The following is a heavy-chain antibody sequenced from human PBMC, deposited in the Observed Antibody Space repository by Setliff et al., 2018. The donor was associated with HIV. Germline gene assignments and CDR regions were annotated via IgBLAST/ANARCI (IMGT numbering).Heavy chain of an antibody. CDR3: AKEGSTAVAGYADYFQD. CDR2: IGAAGYPT. V-gene: IGHV3-23*01. Sequence: PGESLKISCAASGFTFSTYEMNWVRQAPGKGLEWVSTIGAAGYPTHYAESVKGRFTISKDNSQNALYLQMNSLTDEDTAVYYCAKEGSTAVAGYADYFQDWGQGTLVTVSS. D-gene: IGHD6-19*01. J-gene: IGHJ1*01. CDR1: GFTFSTYE.